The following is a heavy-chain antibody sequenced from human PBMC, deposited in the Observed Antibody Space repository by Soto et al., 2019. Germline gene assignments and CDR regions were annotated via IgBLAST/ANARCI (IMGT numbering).Heavy chain of an antibody. J-gene: IGHJ4*02. CDR2: IYYTGST. V-gene: IGHV4-59*01. CDR3: ARASPLSPIDS. CDR1: GASIGSYY. Sequence: SETLSLTCTVSGASIGSYYWSWIRQPPGKGLEWIGYIYYTGSTYYNPSLKSRVTISVDTSKNQFSLKLSSVTAADTAVYYCARASPLSPIDSWGQGTLVTVSS.